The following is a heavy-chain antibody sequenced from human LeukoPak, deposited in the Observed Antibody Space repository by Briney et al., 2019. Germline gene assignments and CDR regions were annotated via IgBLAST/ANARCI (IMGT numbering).Heavy chain of an antibody. CDR2: INPSDGST. Sequence: ASVTVSCKASGYTFTSYYIHLVRQAPGQGFEWMAIINPSDGSTTNSQKFQGRVTMTRDTSTSTVYMELSGLRPEDTALYYCARIRDGYNDAYDIWGQGTMVTVSS. D-gene: IGHD5-24*01. CDR3: ARIRDGYNDAYDI. J-gene: IGHJ3*02. CDR1: GYTFTSYY. V-gene: IGHV1-46*01.